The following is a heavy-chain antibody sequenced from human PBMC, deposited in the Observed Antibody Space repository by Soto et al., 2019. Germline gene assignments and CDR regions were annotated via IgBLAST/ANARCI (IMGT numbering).Heavy chain of an antibody. D-gene: IGHD3-9*01. J-gene: IGHJ4*02. CDR3: ARDEGDILTGYYPRYFDY. V-gene: IGHV4-34*01. Sequence: SETLSLTCAVYGGSFSGYYWSWIRQPPGKGLEWIGEINHSGSTNYNPSLKSRVTISVDTSKNQFSLKLSSVTAADTAVYYCARDEGDILTGYYPRYFDYWGQGTLVTVSS. CDR2: INHSGST. CDR1: GGSFSGYY.